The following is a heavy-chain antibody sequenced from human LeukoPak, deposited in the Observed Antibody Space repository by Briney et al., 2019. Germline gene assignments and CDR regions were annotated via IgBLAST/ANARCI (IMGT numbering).Heavy chain of an antibody. Sequence: ASVKVSCKASGGTFSSYAISWVRQAPGQGLEWMGGIIPIFGTANYAQKFQGRVTITADESTSTAYMELSSLRSEDTAVYCCARASDGYSSGWESYYYMDVWGRGTTVTVSS. CDR3: ARASDGYSSGWESYYYMDV. J-gene: IGHJ6*03. CDR2: IIPIFGTA. D-gene: IGHD6-19*01. V-gene: IGHV1-69*13. CDR1: GGTFSSYA.